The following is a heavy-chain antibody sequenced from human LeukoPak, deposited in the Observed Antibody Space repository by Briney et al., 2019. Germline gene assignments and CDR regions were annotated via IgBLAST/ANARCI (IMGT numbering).Heavy chain of an antibody. J-gene: IGHJ4*02. CDR3: ATTITMVRGVPKYYFDY. V-gene: IGHV4-34*01. Sequence: PSETLSLTCAVYGGSFSGYYWSWIRQPPGKGLEWIGEINHSGSTNYNPSLKSRVTISVDTSKNQFSLKLGSVTAADTAVYYCATTITMVRGVPKYYFDYWGQGTLVTVSS. CDR2: INHSGST. D-gene: IGHD3-10*01. CDR1: GGSFSGYY.